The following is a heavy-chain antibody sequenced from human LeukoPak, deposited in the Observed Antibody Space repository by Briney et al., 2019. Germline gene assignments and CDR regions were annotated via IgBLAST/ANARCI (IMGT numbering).Heavy chain of an antibody. Sequence: GGSLRLSCEVSGFTVRDNYMSWVRQAPGKGLEWVSAIFRGGTTYYADAATGRLTITRDNSKNTIYLQMNSLRVEDTDVYYCASQNCNNGSGFFDYWGQGAVVTVSP. D-gene: IGHD2-8*01. CDR3: ASQNCNNGSGFFDY. J-gene: IGHJ4*02. V-gene: IGHV3-53*01. CDR1: GFTVRDNY. CDR2: IFRGGTT.